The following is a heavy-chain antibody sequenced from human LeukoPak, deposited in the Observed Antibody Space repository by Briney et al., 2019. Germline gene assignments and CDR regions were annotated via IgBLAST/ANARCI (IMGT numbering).Heavy chain of an antibody. CDR3: AAYYYDSSGQPNDAFDT. D-gene: IGHD3-22*01. Sequence: ASVKVSCEVSGYTLTELSMHWVRQAPGKGLEWMGGFDPEDGETIYAQKFQGRVTMTEDTSTDTAYMELSSLRSEDTAVYYCAAYYYDSSGQPNDAFDTWGQGTMVTVSS. J-gene: IGHJ3*02. CDR1: GYTLTELS. CDR2: FDPEDGET. V-gene: IGHV1-24*01.